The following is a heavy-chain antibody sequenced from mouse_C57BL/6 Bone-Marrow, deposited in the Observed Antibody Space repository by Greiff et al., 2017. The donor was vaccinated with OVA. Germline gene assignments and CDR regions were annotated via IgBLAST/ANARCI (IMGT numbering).Heavy chain of an antibody. D-gene: IGHD2-4*01. J-gene: IGHJ3*01. CDR3: ARGPYDYSWFAY. V-gene: IGHV1-69*01. CDR1: GYTFTSYW. CDR2: IDPSDSYT. Sequence: VQLQQPGAELVMPGASVKLSCKASGYTFTSYWMHWVKQRPGQGLEWIGEIDPSDSYTNYNQKFKGKSTLTVDKSSSTAYMQLSSLTSEDSAVYYCARGPYDYSWFAYWGQGTLVTVSA.